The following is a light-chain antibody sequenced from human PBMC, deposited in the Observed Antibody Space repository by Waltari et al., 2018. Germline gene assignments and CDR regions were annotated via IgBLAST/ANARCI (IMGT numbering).Light chain of an antibody. CDR2: SDN. Sequence: QSVLTQPPSASGTPGQRVTISCSGSSSNLGSNTLSWYQQLPGAAPKLLIHSDNRRPSGVPDRFSGSKSGTSASLAISGLQSEDEAEYFCAAWDDSLNGRVVFGGGTKLTVL. CDR3: AAWDDSLNGRVV. CDR1: SSNLGSNT. V-gene: IGLV1-44*01. J-gene: IGLJ2*01.